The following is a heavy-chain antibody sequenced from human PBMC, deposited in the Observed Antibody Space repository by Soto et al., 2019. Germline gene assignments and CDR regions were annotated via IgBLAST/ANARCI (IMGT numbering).Heavy chain of an antibody. CDR3: AKKVTIYAVDPADY. D-gene: IGHD3-3*01. V-gene: IGHV3-23*01. J-gene: IGHJ4*02. Sequence: PVGSLRLSCAASGFTFSDFGMSWVRQAPGKGLEWVSVISASGDVTYYAASVKGRFTLSRDNSKNTLYLEMNSLTVADTAVYYCAKKVTIYAVDPADYWGQGTQVTVSS. CDR1: GFTFSDFG. CDR2: ISASGDVT.